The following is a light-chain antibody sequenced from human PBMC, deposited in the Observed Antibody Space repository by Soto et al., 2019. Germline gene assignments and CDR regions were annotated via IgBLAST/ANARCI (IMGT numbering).Light chain of an antibody. CDR1: ESISRH. J-gene: IGKJ5*01. Sequence: DVQVTHSPSSLSASVGDRVTITCRAAESISRHLNWYQQKPGRAPDLLIYAASTLQNGVPSRFTGSGSGTEFTLTITGLQLEDFATYYCQQDYSTLATFGQGTLLEI. V-gene: IGKV1-39*01. CDR2: AAS. CDR3: QQDYSTLAT.